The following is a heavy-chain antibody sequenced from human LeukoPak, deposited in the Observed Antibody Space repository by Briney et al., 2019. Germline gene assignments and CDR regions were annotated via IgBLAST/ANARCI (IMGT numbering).Heavy chain of an antibody. Sequence: GGSLRLSCAASGFTFSSYWMSWVRQAPGKGLEWVANIKQDGSEKYYVDSVKGRFTISRDNAKNSLYLQMNSLRAEDTAVYCCAKSSSPSPNYYYYYMDVWGKGTTVTVSS. CDR2: IKQDGSEK. CDR1: GFTFSSYW. V-gene: IGHV3-7*01. J-gene: IGHJ6*03. D-gene: IGHD6-6*01. CDR3: AKSSSPSPNYYYYYMDV.